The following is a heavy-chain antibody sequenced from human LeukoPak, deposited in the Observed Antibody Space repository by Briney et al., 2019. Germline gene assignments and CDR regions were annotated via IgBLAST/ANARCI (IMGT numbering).Heavy chain of an antibody. D-gene: IGHD1-26*01. CDR2: IYYSGRT. CDR1: GDSISSHS. CDR3: AGFMSGTYPDW. Sequence: SETLSLTCTVSGDSISSHSWSWIRQPPGKGPEWIGYIYYSGRTHCHPSLKSRVTMSVDTSKNQFSLRLSSVTAADTAMYYCAGFMSGTYPDWWGPGTLVTVSS. J-gene: IGHJ4*02. V-gene: IGHV4-59*11.